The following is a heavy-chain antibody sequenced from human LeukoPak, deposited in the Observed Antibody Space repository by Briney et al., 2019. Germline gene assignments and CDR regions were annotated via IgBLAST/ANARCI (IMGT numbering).Heavy chain of an antibody. D-gene: IGHD3-9*01. CDR3: VKGDTAGYYKDHFDS. Sequence: GGSLRLSCAASGFDFEDYSMHWVRQPPGKGLEWVSGISWNGRTTDYADSVKGRFTVSRDNAKNSLYLQMNSLRVDDTAFYFCVKGDTAGYYKDHFDSSGQGTLLSVSS. CDR1: GFDFEDYS. V-gene: IGHV3-9*01. CDR2: ISWNGRTT. J-gene: IGHJ4*02.